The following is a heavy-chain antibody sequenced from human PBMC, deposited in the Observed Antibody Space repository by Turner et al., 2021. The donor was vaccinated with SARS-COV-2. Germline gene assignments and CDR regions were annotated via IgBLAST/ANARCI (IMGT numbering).Heavy chain of an antibody. J-gene: IGHJ6*02. Sequence: QVQRVESGGGVVQPGRSLTLPCATSGFTFSSYAMHWVRQAPGKGLEWVAVISYDGSNKSYADSVKGRFTISRDNSKNTLYLQMNSLRAEDTALYYCARANSGSYYYGMDVWGQGTTVTVSS. CDR3: ARANSGSYYYGMDV. V-gene: IGHV3-30-3*01. CDR2: ISYDGSNK. CDR1: GFTFSSYA. D-gene: IGHD1-26*01.